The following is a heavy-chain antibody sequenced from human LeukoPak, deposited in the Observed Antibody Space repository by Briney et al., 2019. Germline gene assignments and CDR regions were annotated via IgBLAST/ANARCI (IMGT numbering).Heavy chain of an antibody. V-gene: IGHV4-39*01. D-gene: IGHD1-26*01. CDR1: GGSISSSTYY. CDR2: ITYSGST. CDR3: ARQGVGATDC. Sequence: SETLSLTCTVSGGSISSSTYYWAWIRQSPGKGLEWIGSITYSGSTYYNPPLESRVTISVDTSKNQFSLRLISVTAVDTAVYYCARQGVGATDCWGQGTLVTVSS. J-gene: IGHJ4*02.